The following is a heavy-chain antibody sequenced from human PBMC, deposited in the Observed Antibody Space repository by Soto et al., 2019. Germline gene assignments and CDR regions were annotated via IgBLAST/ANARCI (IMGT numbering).Heavy chain of an antibody. V-gene: IGHV4-4*07. CDR2: IYTSGST. CDR3: ARVIRVATVISHDAFDI. Sequence: SETLSLTCTVSGGAISSYYWSWIRQPAGKGLEWIGRIYTSGSTNYNPSLKSRVTMSVDTSKNQFSLKLSSVTAADTAVYYCARVIRVATVISHDAFDIWGQGTMVTVSS. CDR1: GGAISSYY. J-gene: IGHJ3*02. D-gene: IGHD4-17*01.